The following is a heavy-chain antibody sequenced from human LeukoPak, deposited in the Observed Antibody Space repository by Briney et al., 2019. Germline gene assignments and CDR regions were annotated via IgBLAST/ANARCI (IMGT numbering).Heavy chain of an antibody. J-gene: IGHJ4*02. D-gene: IGHD1-14*01. CDR2: MDPNNGNT. V-gene: IGHV1-8*02. Sequence: ASVKVSCKTSGYAFINYDINWVRQATGQGLEWMGWMDPNNGNTGYAQKLQGRVTMTRDTSTNTAYMELSSLTSGDTAVYYCARGPRESTTSDYWGQGTLVTVSS. CDR3: ARGPRESTTSDY. CDR1: GYAFINYD.